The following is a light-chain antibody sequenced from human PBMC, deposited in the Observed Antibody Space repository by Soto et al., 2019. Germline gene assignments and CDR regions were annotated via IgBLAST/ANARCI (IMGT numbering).Light chain of an antibody. Sequence: QSVLTQPPSASGTPGQRVTISCSGSSSNIESNTVTWYQQLPGTAPKLVIYNNNQRPSGVPDRFSGSKSGTSASLAISGLQSEDEADYYCATWDDSLNGWVFGGGTKLTVL. CDR1: SSNIESNT. J-gene: IGLJ3*02. CDR2: NNN. CDR3: ATWDDSLNGWV. V-gene: IGLV1-44*01.